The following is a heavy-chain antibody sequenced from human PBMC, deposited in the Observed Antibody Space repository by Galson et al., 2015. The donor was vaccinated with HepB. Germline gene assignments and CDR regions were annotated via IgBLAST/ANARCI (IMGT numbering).Heavy chain of an antibody. CDR1: GFTFSDYY. CDR2: ISRSGSAI. D-gene: IGHD3-10*01. J-gene: IGHJ5*02. V-gene: IGHV3-11*01. Sequence: SLRLSCAASGFTFSDYYMNWIRQAPGKGLEWVSYISRSGSAIYYADSVTGRFTVSRDNAKNSLYLQMNSLRDEDTAVYYCARDSSGSTDGIGWFDPWGQGTLVTVSS. CDR3: ARDSSGSTDGIGWFDP.